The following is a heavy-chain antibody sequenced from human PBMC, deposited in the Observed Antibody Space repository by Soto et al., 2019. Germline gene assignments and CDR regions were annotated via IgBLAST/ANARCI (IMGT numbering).Heavy chain of an antibody. CDR1: GFTFSSYA. CDR2: ISGSGGST. Sequence: EVQLLESGGGLVQPGGSLRLSCAASGFTFSSYAMSWVRQAPGKGLEWVSGISGSGGSTYYADSVKGRFTMSRDNSKNTLYLKMNSLRAEDTAVYYCARGYCSGGSYHSGFDYWGQGTLVTVSS. J-gene: IGHJ4*02. D-gene: IGHD2-15*01. CDR3: ARGYCSGGSYHSGFDY. V-gene: IGHV3-23*01.